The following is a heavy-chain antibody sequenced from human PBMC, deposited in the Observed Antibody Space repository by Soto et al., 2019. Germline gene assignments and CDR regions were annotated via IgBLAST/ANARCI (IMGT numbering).Heavy chain of an antibody. D-gene: IGHD6-19*01. CDR2: ISSSGGST. CDR1: GFTFSRYN. Sequence: EVRLVESGGGLVQPGGSLRLSCVASGFTFSRYNMNWVRQAPGKGLEWVSYISSSGGSTYYADSAKGRFTISRDNAKNSLYLQMNSLRAEDTAVYYCARDGLTGDDSGWYVYWGQGTLVTVSS. V-gene: IGHV3-21*02. CDR3: ARDGLTGDDSGWYVY. J-gene: IGHJ4*02.